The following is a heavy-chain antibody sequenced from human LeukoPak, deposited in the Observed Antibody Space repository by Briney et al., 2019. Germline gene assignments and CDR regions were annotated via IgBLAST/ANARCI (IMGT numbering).Heavy chain of an antibody. Sequence: GGSLRLSCAASGFTSSNYWMAWVRQAPGKGLEWVGNTNENGGAQFYVDSVKGRFTVTRDNAKNSVYLQMESLGVDDSGVYYCTNGGSHGHWGQGVLVTVSS. CDR2: TNENGGAQ. V-gene: IGHV3-7*01. J-gene: IGHJ4*02. CDR1: GFTSSNYW. CDR3: TNGGSHGH. D-gene: IGHD1-26*01.